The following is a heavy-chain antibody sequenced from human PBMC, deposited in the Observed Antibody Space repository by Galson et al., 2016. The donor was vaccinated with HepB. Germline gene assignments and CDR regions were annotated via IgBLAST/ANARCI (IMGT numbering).Heavy chain of an antibody. J-gene: IGHJ4*02. CDR3: AGPYCGGDCYSSDFDN. Sequence: SLRLSCATSGFTFSTYAMSWVRQAPGKGLEWVSAMSASGHSTYYADSVEGRFTISRDTSKNTLYLQMNSLRADDTAVYYCAGPYCGGDCYSSDFDNWGQGTLVTVSS. V-gene: IGHV3-23*01. CDR1: GFTFSTYA. D-gene: IGHD2-21*02. CDR2: MSASGHST.